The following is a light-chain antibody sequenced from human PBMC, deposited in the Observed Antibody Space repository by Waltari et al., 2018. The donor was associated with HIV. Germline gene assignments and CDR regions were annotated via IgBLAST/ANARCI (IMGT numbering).Light chain of an antibody. CDR1: SGSIASNY. V-gene: IGLV6-57*01. CDR2: EDN. Sequence: NFMLTQPHSVSESPEKTVTISCTRSSGSIASNYVQWYQRRPGSSPTTVLYEDNQRPSGGPDRFSGSINSSSNTTSLTISGLKTEDEADYYCQSYESSNRVVFGGGTKLTVL. J-gene: IGLJ2*01. CDR3: QSYESSNRVV.